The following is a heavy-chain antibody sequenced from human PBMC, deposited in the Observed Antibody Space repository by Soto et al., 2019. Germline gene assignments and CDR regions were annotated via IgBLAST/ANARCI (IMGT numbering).Heavy chain of an antibody. CDR1: GGTFSSYT. CDR3: AIGMDV. J-gene: IGHJ6*02. V-gene: IGHV1-69*02. Sequence: QVQLVQSGAEVKKPGSSVKVSCKASGGTFSSYTISWVRQDPGQGLEWMGRIIPILGIANYAQKFQGRVTINADKYTSTAYMELSSLRSEDTAGYYCAIGMDVWGQGTTVTVSS. CDR2: IIPILGIA.